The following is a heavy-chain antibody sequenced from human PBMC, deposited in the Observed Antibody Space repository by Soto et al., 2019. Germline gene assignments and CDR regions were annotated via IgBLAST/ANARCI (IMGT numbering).Heavy chain of an antibody. CDR1: GGSFSGYY. D-gene: IGHD2-2*01. J-gene: IGHJ4*02. CDR2: INHSGST. Sequence: SETLSLTCAVYGGSFSGYYWSWIRQPPGKGLEWIGEINHSGSTNYNPSLKSRVTISVDTSKNQFSLKLSSVTAADTAVYYCARAPSHRGPFADYWGQGTLVTVSS. V-gene: IGHV4-34*01. CDR3: ARAPSHRGPFADY.